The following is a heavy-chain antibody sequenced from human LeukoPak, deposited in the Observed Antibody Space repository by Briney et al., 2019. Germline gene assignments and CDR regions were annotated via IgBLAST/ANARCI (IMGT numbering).Heavy chain of an antibody. J-gene: IGHJ4*02. V-gene: IGHV5-51*01. Sequence: GESLKISCKGSGYSFTSYWIGWVRQMPGKGLEWMGIIYPGDSDTRYSPSFQGQVTISADKSISTAYLQRSSLKASDTAMYYCARVEMATITAYYFDYWGQGTLVTVSS. CDR3: ARVEMATITAYYFDY. CDR2: IYPGDSDT. CDR1: GYSFTSYW. D-gene: IGHD5-24*01.